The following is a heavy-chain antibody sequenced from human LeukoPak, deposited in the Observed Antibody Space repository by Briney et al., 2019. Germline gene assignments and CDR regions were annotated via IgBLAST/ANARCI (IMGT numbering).Heavy chain of an antibody. CDR2: IYSGGST. D-gene: IGHD6-13*01. CDR1: GFTVSSNY. Sequence: GGSLRLSCAVSGFTVSSNYMSWVRQAPGKGLEWVSVIYSGGSTYYTDSVKGRFTISRDNSKNTLYLQMNSLRAEDTAVYYCASSSWRGYYYYGMDVWGQGTTVTVSS. J-gene: IGHJ6*02. V-gene: IGHV3-53*01. CDR3: ASSSWRGYYYYGMDV.